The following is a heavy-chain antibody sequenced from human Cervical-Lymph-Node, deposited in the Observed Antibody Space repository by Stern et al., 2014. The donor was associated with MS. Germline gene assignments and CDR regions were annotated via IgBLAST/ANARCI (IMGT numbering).Heavy chain of an antibody. CDR2: IAPSVTT. D-gene: IGHD2-8*02. CDR1: GGSSSGDIHY. J-gene: IGHJ4*02. CDR3: VRGDGYCTVGDCHPIDS. V-gene: IGHV4-31*03. Sequence: QLQLQESGPGLVKPSQTLSLTCTVSGGSSSGDIHYWGWIRQHPGKGLEWIGYIAPSVTTFHSPSLNSRLTISQDTSKKQFSLKLTSVTAADTAVYYCVRGDGYCTVGDCHPIDSWGPGILVIVSS.